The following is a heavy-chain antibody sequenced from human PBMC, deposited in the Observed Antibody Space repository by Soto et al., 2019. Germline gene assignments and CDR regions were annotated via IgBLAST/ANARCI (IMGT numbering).Heavy chain of an antibody. D-gene: IGHD3-10*01. J-gene: IGHJ5*02. CDR3: ASQGVASYNWFDP. CDR1: GASISSGDYY. V-gene: IGHV4-30-4*01. Sequence: QVQLQESGPGLVKPSQTLSLTCSVSGASISSGDYYWSWIRQPPGKGLEWIGHTYDSGGTSYSPSLKSRVTISLDTSKNQFSLKLSSVTAADTAVYYCASQGVASYNWFDPWGQGTLVTVSS. CDR2: TYDSGGT.